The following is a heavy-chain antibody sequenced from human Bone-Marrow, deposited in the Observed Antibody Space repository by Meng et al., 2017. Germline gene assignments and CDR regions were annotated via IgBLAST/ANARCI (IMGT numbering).Heavy chain of an antibody. D-gene: IGHD2-2*01. J-gene: IGHJ4*02. CDR1: GYIFSSSG. CDR2: ISAYNGDT. Sequence: QVQLVQSGAEMKKPGASLKVSCKASGYIFSSSGISWVRQAPRQGLEWMGWISAYNGDTKYAPELQGRVSMTTDTSTYTAYMELRSLRSDDTAIYYCARDYANKVDYWGQGTLVTVSS. CDR3: ARDYANKVDY. V-gene: IGHV1-18*01.